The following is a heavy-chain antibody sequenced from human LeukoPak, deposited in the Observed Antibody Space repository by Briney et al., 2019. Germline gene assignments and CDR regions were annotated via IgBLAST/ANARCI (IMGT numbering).Heavy chain of an antibody. CDR2: ITYSSGNT. CDR1: GFTFSAYG. V-gene: IGHV3-23*01. Sequence: GGSLRLSCAASGFTFSAYGMSWFRQAPGNGLEWVSAITYSSGNTYYADSVKGRLTISRDNSNNTLYLQMNSLRAEDTALYYCATDGKGCSGDCYSDYWGQGTLVTVSS. CDR3: ATDGKGCSGDCYSDY. D-gene: IGHD2-21*02. J-gene: IGHJ4*02.